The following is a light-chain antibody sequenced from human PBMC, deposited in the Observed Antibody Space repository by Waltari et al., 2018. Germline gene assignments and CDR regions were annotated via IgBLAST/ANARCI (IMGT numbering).Light chain of an antibody. CDR1: QGIGSW. Sequence: DIQMTQSPSSVSASVGDRVTLTCRASQGIGSWLVWYQQKPGEAPKLLIYGTSTLKSGVPSRFSGSGSGTDFTLTISSLQPEDCATYYCQQANSFPRNFGQGTRVDIK. CDR3: QQANSFPRN. CDR2: GTS. J-gene: IGKJ5*01. V-gene: IGKV1-12*01.